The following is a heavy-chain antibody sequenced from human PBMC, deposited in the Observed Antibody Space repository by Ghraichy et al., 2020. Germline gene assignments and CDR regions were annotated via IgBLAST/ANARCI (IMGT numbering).Heavy chain of an antibody. D-gene: IGHD4-17*01. J-gene: IGHJ6*02. Sequence: GGSLRLSCAASGFTFSSYSMNWVRQAPGKGLEWVSYISSSSSTIYYADSVKGRFTISRDNAKNSLYLQMNSLRDEDTAVYYCARQDYGDYPTLDYYYGMDVWGQGTTVTVSS. CDR1: GFTFSSYS. CDR3: ARQDYGDYPTLDYYYGMDV. CDR2: ISSSSSTI. V-gene: IGHV3-48*02.